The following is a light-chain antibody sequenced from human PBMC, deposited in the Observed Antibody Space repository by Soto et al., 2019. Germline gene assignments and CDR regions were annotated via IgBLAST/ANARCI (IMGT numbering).Light chain of an antibody. J-gene: IGLJ1*01. Sequence: QSVLTQPASVSGSPGQSITISCTGSNSDIGNYNIVSWYQQHPDKAPQLIIYEVTDRPSGVSNRFSGSKSGNTASLTISGLQAEDEAEYYCSSYTNINTRACVFGTGTKV. V-gene: IGLV2-14*02. CDR3: SSYTNINTRACV. CDR1: NSDIGNYNI. CDR2: EVT.